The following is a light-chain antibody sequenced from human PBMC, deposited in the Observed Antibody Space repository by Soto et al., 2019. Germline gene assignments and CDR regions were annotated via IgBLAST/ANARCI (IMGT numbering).Light chain of an antibody. J-gene: IGLJ1*01. CDR1: NSNIGSNT. Sequence: QSVLTQPPSASGTPGQRVTISCSGSNSNIGSNTVNWYQQVPGTAPKLLIYSNNQRPSGVPDRFSGYKSGTSASLAISGLQSEDEADYYCAAWDDSLNGYVFGARTKVTVL. CDR3: AAWDDSLNGYV. V-gene: IGLV1-44*01. CDR2: SNN.